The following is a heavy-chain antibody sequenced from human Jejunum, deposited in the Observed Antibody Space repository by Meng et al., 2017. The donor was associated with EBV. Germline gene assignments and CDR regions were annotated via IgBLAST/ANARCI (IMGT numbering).Heavy chain of an antibody. D-gene: IGHD3-3*02. CDR1: GYTYTSYA. CDR2: INAGNGDT. CDR3: ARDYIFHYVDY. J-gene: IGHJ4*02. Sequence: QVQLVQSGAEVKKPGASVKVSCKASGYTYTSYAMHWVRQAPGQSLEWMAWINAGNGDTRYSQKFEGRVTITSDTSASTAYMELSSLTSEDTAVYYCARDYIFHYVDYWGQGTLFTVSS. V-gene: IGHV1-3*01.